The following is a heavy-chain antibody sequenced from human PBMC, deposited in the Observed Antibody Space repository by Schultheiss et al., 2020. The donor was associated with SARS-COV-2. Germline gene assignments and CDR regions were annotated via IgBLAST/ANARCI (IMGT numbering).Heavy chain of an antibody. CDR1: GFTFSDYN. V-gene: IGHV3-23*01. D-gene: IGHD6-19*01. J-gene: IGHJ6*02. Sequence: GGSLRLSCAASGFTFSDYNMNWVRQAPGKGLEWVSAISGSGGSTNYADFVKGRFTISRDNSKNTLFLQMNSLRDEDTALYYCAKKASIAVAGYGMDVWGQGTTVTVSS. CDR3: AKKASIAVAGYGMDV. CDR2: ISGSGGST.